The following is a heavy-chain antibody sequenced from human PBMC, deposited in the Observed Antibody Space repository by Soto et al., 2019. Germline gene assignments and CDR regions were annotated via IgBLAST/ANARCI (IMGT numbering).Heavy chain of an antibody. CDR3: ARGPVPPSTSCCDWFDP. D-gene: IGHD2-2*01. CDR1: GGTFSSYA. J-gene: IGHJ5*02. Sequence: GASVKVSCKASGGTFSSYAISWVRQAPGQGLEWMGGIIPIFGTANYAQKFQGRVTITADESTSTAYMELSSLRSEDTAVYYCARGPVPPSTSCCDWFDPWGQGTLVTVSS. V-gene: IGHV1-69*13. CDR2: IIPIFGTA.